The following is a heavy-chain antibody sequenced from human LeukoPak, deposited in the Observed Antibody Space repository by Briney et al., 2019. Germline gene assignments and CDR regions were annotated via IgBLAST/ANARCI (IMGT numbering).Heavy chain of an antibody. V-gene: IGHV3-7*03. CDR1: GFTFSNYW. Sequence: GGSLRLSCEASGFTFSNYWMSWVRQAPGKGLEWVANMKQDGTETYYVASVKGRFTISRDNAKNSLYLQMSSLRAEDTAVYYCAISDGTYWGQGTLVTVSS. CDR3: AISDGTY. CDR2: MKQDGTET. J-gene: IGHJ4*02.